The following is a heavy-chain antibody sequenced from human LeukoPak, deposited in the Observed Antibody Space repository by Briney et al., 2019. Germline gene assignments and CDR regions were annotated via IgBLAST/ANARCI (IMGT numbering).Heavy chain of an antibody. J-gene: IGHJ1*01. CDR1: GGSISSGGYS. D-gene: IGHD3-10*01. V-gene: IGHV4-30-2*01. CDR3: ARVYGSGSYPQYFQH. Sequence: SSETLSLTCAVSGGSISSGGYSWSWIRQPPGKGLEWIGYIYHSGSTYYNPSLKSRVTISVDRSKNQFSLKLSSVTAADTAVYYCARVYGSGSYPQYFQHWGQGTLVTVSS. CDR2: IYHSGST.